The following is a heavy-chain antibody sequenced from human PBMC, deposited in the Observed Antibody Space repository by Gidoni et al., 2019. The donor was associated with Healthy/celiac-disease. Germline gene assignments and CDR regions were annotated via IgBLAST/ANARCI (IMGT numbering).Heavy chain of an antibody. CDR1: GFTFSSYA. D-gene: IGHD1-26*01. V-gene: IGHV3-23*01. J-gene: IGHJ4*02. CDR3: ATKEENLIGGAPVN. Sequence: EVQLLESGGGLVQPGGSLRLSCAASGFTFSSYAMSWVRQAPGKGLEWVSAISGRGGSTYYADPVKGRLPTPRENPKNSCYLKRTSLRAENTAVYYCATKEENLIGGAPVNWGQGTWLTVPS. CDR2: ISGRGGST.